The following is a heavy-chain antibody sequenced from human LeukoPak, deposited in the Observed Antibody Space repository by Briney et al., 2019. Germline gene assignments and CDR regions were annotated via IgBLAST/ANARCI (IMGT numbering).Heavy chain of an antibody. CDR3: ARHRISYGYFDY. V-gene: IGHV4-39*01. Sequence: PSETPSLTCTDSGDSISSTSYYWGWIRQPPGNWLEWLGSIYYSGSTYYNPSLKSRVTISVDTSKNQFSLKLSSVTAADTAVYYCARHRISYGYFDYWGQGTLVSVSS. D-gene: IGHD5-18*01. J-gene: IGHJ4*02. CDR2: IYYSGST. CDR1: GDSISSTSYY.